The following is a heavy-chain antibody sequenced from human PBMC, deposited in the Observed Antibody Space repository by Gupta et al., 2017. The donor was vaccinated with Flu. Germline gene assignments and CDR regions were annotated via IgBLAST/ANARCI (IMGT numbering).Heavy chain of an antibody. Sequence: QVQLQESGPGLMKPSETLSLTCSVSDDYIRGHYSWSWTRQPHGQGLEWIVYIHYSGTTNYNPSLKSRVTILLDTSKNQFSLNMTSVTAADTAVYYCSRDRFLGGGYYGMDVWGQGTTVIVSS. V-gene: IGHV4-59*01. J-gene: IGHJ6*02. D-gene: IGHD3-16*01. CDR1: DDYIRGHYS. CDR2: IHYSGTT. CDR3: SRDRFLGGGYYGMDV.